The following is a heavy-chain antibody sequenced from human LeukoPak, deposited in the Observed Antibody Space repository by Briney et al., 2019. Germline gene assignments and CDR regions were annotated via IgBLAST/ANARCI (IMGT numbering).Heavy chain of an antibody. CDR2: INLNSGGT. V-gene: IGHV1-2*06. D-gene: IGHD5-18*01. Sequence: ASVKVSCKASGYTFTGYYMHWVRQAPGQGLEWMGRINLNSGGTNYAQKFQGRVTMTRDTSISTAYMELSRLRSDDTAVYYCAKEVDTAMVFPFDIWGQGTMVTVSS. CDR3: AKEVDTAMVFPFDI. J-gene: IGHJ3*02. CDR1: GYTFTGYY.